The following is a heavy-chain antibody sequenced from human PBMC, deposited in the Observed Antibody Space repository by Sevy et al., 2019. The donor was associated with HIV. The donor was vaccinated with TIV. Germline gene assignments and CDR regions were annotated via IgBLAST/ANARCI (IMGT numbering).Heavy chain of an antibody. CDR2: IRQDGNEI. CDR1: GFTFHTYW. D-gene: IGHD3-16*02. Sequence: GGSRRLSCAASGFTFHTYWMKWVRRAPGKGLEWVANIRQDGNEIYYADSVKGRFTISRDNAMQSLYLEMNNLRVEDSGIYYCARRYFDVWGQGTLVTVSS. J-gene: IGHJ4*02. CDR3: ARRYFDV. V-gene: IGHV3-7*01.